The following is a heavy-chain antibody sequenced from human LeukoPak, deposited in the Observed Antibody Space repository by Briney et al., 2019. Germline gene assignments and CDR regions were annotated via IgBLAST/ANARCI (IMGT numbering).Heavy chain of an antibody. CDR1: GFSLSTSGVG. J-gene: IGHJ5*02. D-gene: IGHD3-3*01. CDR2: IYWNDDK. CDR3: AHRSITIFGVASTAGWFDP. V-gene: IGHV2-5*01. Sequence: SGPTLVNPTQTLTLTCTFSGFSLSTSGVGVGWIRQPPGKALEWLALIYWNDDKRYSPSLKSRLTITKDTSKNQVVLTVTNMDPVDTVTYYCAHRSITIFGVASTAGWFDPWGQGTLVTVSS.